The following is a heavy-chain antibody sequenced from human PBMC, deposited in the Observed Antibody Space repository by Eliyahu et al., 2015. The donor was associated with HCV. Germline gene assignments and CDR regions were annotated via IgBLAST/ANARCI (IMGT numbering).Heavy chain of an antibody. Sequence: EVQLVQSGAEVKEPGESLKISCKGSGYSFTTYWIAWVRQLPGKGLEWMGRIYAGDSENRYSPSFQGQVTISVDNSISTAYLQWSSLKASDTAMYYCARRGYYDGSGYFDYWGQGTLVTVSS. V-gene: IGHV5-51*01. CDR1: GYSFTTYW. CDR2: IYAGDSEN. J-gene: IGHJ4*02. CDR3: ARRGYYDGSGYFDY. D-gene: IGHD3-22*01.